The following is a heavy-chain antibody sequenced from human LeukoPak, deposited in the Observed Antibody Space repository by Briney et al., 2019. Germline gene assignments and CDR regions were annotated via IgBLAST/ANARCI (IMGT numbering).Heavy chain of an antibody. Sequence: PGGSLRLSCAASGFTFRNYGMSWIRQAPGKGLEWVAGVSGSGSTTYYADSVKGRFVGSRDNSQNTLYLEMNSLRAEDTAIYYCGQMAQATRIDYWGQGILVTVSS. J-gene: IGHJ4*02. D-gene: IGHD1-26*01. CDR3: GQMAQATRIDY. CDR1: GFTFRNYG. CDR2: VSGSGSTT. V-gene: IGHV3-23*01.